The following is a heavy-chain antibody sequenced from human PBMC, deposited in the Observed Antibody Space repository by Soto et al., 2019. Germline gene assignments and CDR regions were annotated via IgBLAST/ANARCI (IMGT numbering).Heavy chain of an antibody. CDR3: ARGGLVRFWPY. CDR2: INHSGST. D-gene: IGHD3-3*01. V-gene: IGHV4-34*01. Sequence: PSETLSLTCAVYCGSFSGYYWSWIRQPPGKGLEWIGEINHSGSTNYNPPLKGRVTISVDTSKNQFSLKLSSVTAADTAVYYCARGGLVRFWPYWGQGTLVTVSS. J-gene: IGHJ4*02. CDR1: CGSFSGYY.